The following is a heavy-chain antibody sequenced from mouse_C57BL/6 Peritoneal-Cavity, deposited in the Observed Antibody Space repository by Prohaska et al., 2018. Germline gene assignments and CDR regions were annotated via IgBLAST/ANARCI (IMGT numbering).Heavy chain of an antibody. Sequence: KQSHGKSLEWIRDMNPNNGGTSYNQKFEGKATLTVDKSSSTAYMELRSLTSEDSAVYYCATPGGAMDYWGQGTSVTVSS. CDR2: MNPNNGGT. CDR3: ATPGGAMDY. V-gene: IGHV1-26*01. J-gene: IGHJ4*01. D-gene: IGHD4-1*01.